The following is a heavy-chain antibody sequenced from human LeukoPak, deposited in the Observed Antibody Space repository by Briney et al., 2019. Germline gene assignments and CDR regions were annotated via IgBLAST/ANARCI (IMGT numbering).Heavy chain of an antibody. CDR3: AREMVVPAATTYYYYGMDV. V-gene: IGHV3-48*03. Sequence: GGSLRLSCAASGFTFSSYEMNWVRQAPGKRLEWVSYISSSGSTIYYADSVKGRFTISRDNAKNSLYLQMNSLRAEDTAVYYCAREMVVPAATTYYYYGMDVWGQGTTVTVSS. D-gene: IGHD2-2*01. CDR1: GFTFSSYE. CDR2: ISSSGSTI. J-gene: IGHJ6*02.